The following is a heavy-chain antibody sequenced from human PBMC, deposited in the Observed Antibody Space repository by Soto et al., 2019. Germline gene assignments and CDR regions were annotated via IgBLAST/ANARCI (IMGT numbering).Heavy chain of an antibody. J-gene: IGHJ4*02. CDR2: IYYSGNT. Sequence: QVQLQESGPGLVKPSQTLSLTCTVSGGSINSGGYYWSWIRQQPGKGLAWIGHIYYSGNTYYNPSLKSRVIRSVDTSKNQFSLKLNSVTAADTAVYYCARKGLTGSREFDYWGQGTLVTVSS. CDR1: GGSINSGGYY. D-gene: IGHD7-27*01. CDR3: ARKGLTGSREFDY. V-gene: IGHV4-31*03.